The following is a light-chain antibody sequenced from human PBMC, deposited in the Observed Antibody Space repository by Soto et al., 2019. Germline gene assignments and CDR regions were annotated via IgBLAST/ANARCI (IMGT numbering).Light chain of an antibody. V-gene: IGLV3-21*02. CDR2: DDN. CDR3: QVWFFDSEQEL. J-gene: IGLJ3*02. CDR1: DIESLS. Sequence: SYVVTQPPSVSVAPGQTATITCGGDDIESLSVHWYQQKPGQAPVLVVFDDNDRPSGIPERFSGSNSGNAATLTISRVEAEDEADYYCQVWFFDSEQELFGGWTKLTVL.